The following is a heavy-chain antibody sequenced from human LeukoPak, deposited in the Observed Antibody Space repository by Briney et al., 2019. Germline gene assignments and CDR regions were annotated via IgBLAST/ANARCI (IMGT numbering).Heavy chain of an antibody. V-gene: IGHV4-38-2*01. CDR1: GYSISSGYY. J-gene: IGHJ4*02. CDR2: IYHSGST. CDR3: ARPKYSSSAGSYYFDY. D-gene: IGHD6-6*01. Sequence: SQTLSLTCAVSGYSISSGYYWGWIRQPPGKGLEWIGSIYHSGSTYYNPSLKSRVTISVDTSKNQFSLKLSSVTAADTAVYYCARPKYSSSAGSYYFDYWGQGTLVTVSS.